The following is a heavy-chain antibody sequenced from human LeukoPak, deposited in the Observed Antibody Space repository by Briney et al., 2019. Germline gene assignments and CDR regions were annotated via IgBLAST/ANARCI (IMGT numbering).Heavy chain of an antibody. D-gene: IGHD3-9*01. CDR2: INHSGIT. CDR3: GRDRPTGYYDY. Sequence: ASETLSLTCTVSSYSISSGYYWGWIRQPPGKGLEWIASINHSGITYYNPSLKSRVTISVDTSKNQFSLKVTSVTAADTAVYYCGRDRPTGYYDYWGQGILVTVSS. CDR1: SYSISSGYY. J-gene: IGHJ4*02. V-gene: IGHV4-38-2*02.